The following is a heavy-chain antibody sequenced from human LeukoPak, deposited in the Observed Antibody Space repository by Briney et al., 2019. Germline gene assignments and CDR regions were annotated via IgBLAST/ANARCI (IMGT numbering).Heavy chain of an antibody. CDR2: IYYSVST. CDR3: ARVGQFRGVKYFDY. J-gene: IGHJ4*02. CDR1: GGSISRYF. Sequence: SETLSLTCTVSGGSISRYFWSWIRQPPGKGLEWIGYIYYSVSTNYNPSLKSRVTISVDTSKSQFSLKLSSVTAADTAVYYCARVGQFRGVKYFDYWGQGTLVTVSS. D-gene: IGHD3-10*01. V-gene: IGHV4-59*01.